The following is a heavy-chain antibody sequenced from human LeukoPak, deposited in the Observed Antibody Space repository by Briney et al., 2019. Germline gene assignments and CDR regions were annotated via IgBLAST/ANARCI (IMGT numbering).Heavy chain of an antibody. J-gene: IGHJ4*02. CDR3: ATYCSSTSCSGHFDY. CDR2: IIPILGIA. D-gene: IGHD2-2*01. Sequence: GSSVKVSCNASGGTFSSYTISWVRHAPGQGLELMGRIIPILGIANYAQKFQGRVTITADKSTSTAYMELSSLRSEDTAVYYCATYCSSTSCSGHFDYWGQGTLVTVSS. CDR1: GGTFSSYT. V-gene: IGHV1-69*02.